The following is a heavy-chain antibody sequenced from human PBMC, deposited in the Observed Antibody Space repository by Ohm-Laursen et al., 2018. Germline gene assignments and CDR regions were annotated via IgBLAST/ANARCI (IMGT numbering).Heavy chain of an antibody. V-gene: IGHV4-39*01. Sequence: SETLSLTCSVSGGSISSVNYYWGWVRQTPGKGLEWIGSRYYKGTTYYNPSLRSRVAMSVDTSKNQLSLTLRSVTAADTAVYYCARGHYAMDVWGQGTTVTVSS. CDR1: GGSISSVNYY. CDR3: ARGHYAMDV. J-gene: IGHJ6*02. D-gene: IGHD3-16*01. CDR2: RYYKGTT.